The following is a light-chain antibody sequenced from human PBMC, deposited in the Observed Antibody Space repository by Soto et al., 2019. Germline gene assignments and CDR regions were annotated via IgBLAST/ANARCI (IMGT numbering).Light chain of an antibody. CDR3: QQRNDWPIT. CDR1: QNIGTY. V-gene: IGKV3-11*01. Sequence: EFLLTQSPSTLSLSPGERATLSCRASQNIGTYLVWYQHKPGQTPRLLIYDASKRATDIPARFSGSGSGADFTLTISRLEPEDFAVYFCQQRNDWPITFGQGTRLEIK. CDR2: DAS. J-gene: IGKJ5*01.